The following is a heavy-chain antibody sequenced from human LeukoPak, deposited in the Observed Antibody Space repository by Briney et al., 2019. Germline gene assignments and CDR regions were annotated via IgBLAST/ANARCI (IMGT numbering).Heavy chain of an antibody. J-gene: IGHJ3*02. D-gene: IGHD6-13*01. CDR2: ISWNSGSI. CDR1: GFTFDDYA. V-gene: IGHV3-9*03. Sequence: GRSLRLSCAASGFTFDDYAMHWVRPAPGKGLEWVSGISWNSGSIGYADSVKGRFTISRDNAKNSLYLQMNSLRAEDMALYYCAKDGGSSWYHPRFDIWGQGTMVTVSS. CDR3: AKDGGSSWYHPRFDI.